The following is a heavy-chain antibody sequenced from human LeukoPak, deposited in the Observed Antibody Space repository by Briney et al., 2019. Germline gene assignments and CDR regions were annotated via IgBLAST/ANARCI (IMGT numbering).Heavy chain of an antibody. V-gene: IGHV3-30*03. D-gene: IGHD3-9*01. CDR3: VRDWDHFDFDS. Sequence: VPPGGSLRLSCAASGFTFSSYGMHWVRQAPGKGLEWVAVISYDGSNKYHADSVKGRFTISRDNSKNTLYLQMMSLRAEDTAVYYCVRDWDHFDFDSWGQGTLVTVSS. CDR2: ISYDGSNK. J-gene: IGHJ5*01. CDR1: GFTFSSYG.